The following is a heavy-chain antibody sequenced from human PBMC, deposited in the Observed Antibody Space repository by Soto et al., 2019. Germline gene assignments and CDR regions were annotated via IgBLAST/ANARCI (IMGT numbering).Heavy chain of an antibody. D-gene: IGHD2-15*01. Sequence: GGSLRLSCAASGFTFSSYGMHWVRQAPGKGLEWVAVIWYDGSNKYYADSVKGRFTISRDNSKNTLYLQMNSLRAEDTAVYYCARDRLGGKVHFDIWGQGTMVTV. CDR2: IWYDGSNK. J-gene: IGHJ3*02. V-gene: IGHV3-33*01. CDR1: GFTFSSYG. CDR3: ARDRLGGKVHFDI.